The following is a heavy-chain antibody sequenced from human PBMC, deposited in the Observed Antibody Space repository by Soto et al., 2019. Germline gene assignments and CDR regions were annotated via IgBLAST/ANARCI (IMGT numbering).Heavy chain of an antibody. CDR1: GGTFSSYT. CDR2: IIPILGIA. CDR3: ARGQDYGDYYFDY. D-gene: IGHD4-17*01. V-gene: IGHV1-69*02. J-gene: IGHJ4*02. Sequence: ASVKVSCKASGGTFSSYTISWVRQAPGQGLEWMGRIIPILGIANYAQKFQGRVTITADKSTSTAYMELSSLRSEDTAVYYCARGQDYGDYYFDYWGQGTLVTVSS.